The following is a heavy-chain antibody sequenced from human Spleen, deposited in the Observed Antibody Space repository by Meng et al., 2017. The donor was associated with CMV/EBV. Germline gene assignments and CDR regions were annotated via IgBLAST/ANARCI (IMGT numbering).Heavy chain of an antibody. V-gene: IGHV1-69*05. Sequence: SVKVSCKASGGTPSNHAISWVRQAPGQGLEWMGGIIPIFRTANYAQKFQGRVTITTDESTSTTYMELSSLRSEDTAMYYCARGIYYYNDNGYYYYFSGVDVWGQGTTVTVSS. J-gene: IGHJ6*02. D-gene: IGHD3-22*01. CDR1: GGTPSNHA. CDR3: ARGIYYYNDNGYYYYFSGVDV. CDR2: IIPIFRTA.